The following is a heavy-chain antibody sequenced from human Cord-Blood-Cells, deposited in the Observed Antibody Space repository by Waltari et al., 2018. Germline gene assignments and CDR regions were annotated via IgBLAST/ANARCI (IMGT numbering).Heavy chain of an antibody. J-gene: IGHJ4*02. CDR3: ARDPPPGTFWSYFDY. Sequence: LEWVSSISSSSSYIYYADSVKGRFTISRDNAKNSLYLQMNSLRAEDTAVYYCARDPPPGTFWSYFDYWGQGTLVTVSS. V-gene: IGHV3-21*01. CDR2: ISSSSSYI. D-gene: IGHD3-3*01.